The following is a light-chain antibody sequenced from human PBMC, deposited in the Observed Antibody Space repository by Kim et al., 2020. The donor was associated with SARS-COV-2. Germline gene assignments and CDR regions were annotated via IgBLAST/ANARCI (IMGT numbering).Light chain of an antibody. V-gene: IGKV3-20*01. Sequence: EVVLTQSPGTLSLSPGERATLSCRASQSLSTSFLAWYQQKPGHAPRLLIYGASSRATGIPDRFSGSASGTDFTLTISRLEPEDFAVYYCQQYAGSPYNFCQGTKLEI. CDR1: QSLSTSF. J-gene: IGKJ2*01. CDR2: GAS. CDR3: QQYAGSPYN.